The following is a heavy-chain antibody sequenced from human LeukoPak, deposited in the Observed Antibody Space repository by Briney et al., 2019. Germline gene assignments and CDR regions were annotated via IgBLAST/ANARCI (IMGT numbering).Heavy chain of an antibody. CDR2: IIPILGIA. CDR1: GYTFTSYY. D-gene: IGHD3-22*01. J-gene: IGHJ6*02. V-gene: IGHV1-69*04. Sequence: ASVKVSCKASGYTFTSYYMHWVRQAPGQGLEWMGRIIPILGIANYAQKFQGRVTITADKSTSTAYMELSSLRSEDTAVYYCARVTTMIPSYYYYGMDVWGQGTTVTVSS. CDR3: ARVTTMIPSYYYYGMDV.